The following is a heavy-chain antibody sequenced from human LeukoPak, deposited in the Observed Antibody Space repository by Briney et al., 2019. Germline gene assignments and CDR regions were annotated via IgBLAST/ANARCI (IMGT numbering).Heavy chain of an antibody. CDR2: ISSSGSTI. CDR1: GFTFSDYY. Sequence: GGSLRLFCAASGFTFSDYYMSWIRQAPGKGLEWVSYISSSGSTIYYADSVKGRFTISRDNSKNTLYLQMNSLRAEDTAVYYCAKDQSLLLTEAYFQHWGQGTLVTVSS. V-gene: IGHV3-11*01. CDR3: AKDQSLLLTEAYFQH. J-gene: IGHJ1*01. D-gene: IGHD3-10*01.